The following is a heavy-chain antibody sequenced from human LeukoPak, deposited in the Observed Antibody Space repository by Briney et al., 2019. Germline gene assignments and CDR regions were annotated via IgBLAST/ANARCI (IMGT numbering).Heavy chain of an antibody. CDR3: VRDSHGSYWALHL. V-gene: IGHV6-1*01. CDR1: GDSVSNNIAT. J-gene: IGHJ5*02. CDR2: TYYRSRWGN. Sequence: SRTLSLSCAMSGDSVSNNIATWNWVRQSPSRGLEWLGRTYYRSRWGNDYAIAVKSRITINPDTSRNRFSLQLNSVTPEDTAVYYCVRDSHGSYWALHLWGQGTPLTVSS. D-gene: IGHD2-8*02.